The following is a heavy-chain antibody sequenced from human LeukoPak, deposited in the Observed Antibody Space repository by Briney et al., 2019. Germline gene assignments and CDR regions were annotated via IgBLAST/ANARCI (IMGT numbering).Heavy chain of an antibody. CDR2: INSDGSST. V-gene: IGHV3-74*01. Sequence: GGSLRLSCAASGFTFSSYWMHWVRQAPGKGLVWVSRINSDGSSTSYADSVKGRFTTSRDNAKNTLYLQMNSLRAEDTAVYYCARVAKPYNWFDPWGQGTLVTVSS. J-gene: IGHJ5*02. CDR1: GFTFSSYW. CDR3: ARVAKPYNWFDP.